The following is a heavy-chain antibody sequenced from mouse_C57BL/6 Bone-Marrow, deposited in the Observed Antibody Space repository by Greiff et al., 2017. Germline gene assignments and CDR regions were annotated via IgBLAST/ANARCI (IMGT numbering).Heavy chain of an antibody. Sequence: VKLVESGPGLVAPSQSLSITCTVSGFSLTSYGVNWVRQPPGKGLEWLVVICSGGSTTYNSALKARLSISRDNSKSQGFLKMNSLQTDDTAMYYCARHECHCAIDYWGQGTTVTVSS. V-gene: IGHV2-6-1*01. CDR2: ICSGGST. D-gene: IGHD6-1*01. CDR3: ARHECHCAIDY. J-gene: IGHJ4*01. CDR1: GFSLTSYG.